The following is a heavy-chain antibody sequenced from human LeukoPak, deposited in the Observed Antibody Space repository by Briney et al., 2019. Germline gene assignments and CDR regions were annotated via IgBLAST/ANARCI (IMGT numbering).Heavy chain of an antibody. CDR2: IYYSGST. J-gene: IGHJ4*02. CDR1: GGSISSYY. D-gene: IGHD4-17*01. CDR3: ARHLYGDYGTLDF. V-gene: IGHV4-59*08. Sequence: SETLSLTCTVSGGSISSYYWSWIRQPPGKGLEWIGYIYYSGSTNYNPSLKSRVTISVDTSKNQFSLKLSSVTAADTAVYYCARHLYGDYGTLDFWGQGTLVTVSS.